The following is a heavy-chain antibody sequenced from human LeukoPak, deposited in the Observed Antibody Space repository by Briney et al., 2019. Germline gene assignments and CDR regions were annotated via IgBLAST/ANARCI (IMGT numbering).Heavy chain of an antibody. J-gene: IGHJ4*02. CDR1: GFSFSSYN. Sequence: GGALRLSCAASGFSFSSYNMNWVRQAPGKGLEWVSSISSGSGYIYYADSVKGRFTISRDNAKKSLYLQMNSLRDEDTAVYYCARVTAGFFDYWGQGTLVTVSS. CDR3: ARVTAGFFDY. CDR2: ISSGSGYI. D-gene: IGHD6-19*01. V-gene: IGHV3-21*01.